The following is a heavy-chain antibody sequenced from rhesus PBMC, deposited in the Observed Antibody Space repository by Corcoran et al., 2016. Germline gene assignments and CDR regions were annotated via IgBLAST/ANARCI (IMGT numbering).Heavy chain of an antibody. J-gene: IGHJ4*01. Sequence: EVQLVESGGGLVQPGGSLRLSCAASGFTFSSYGMSWVRQAPGKGLEWVLYISNGGGSKYYADSVKGRFTISRDNSKNTRSLKMNSLRAEDTAVYYCAKDPNLRYPSYYFDYWGQGVLVTVSS. V-gene: IGHV3S5*01. D-gene: IGHD4-29*01. CDR3: AKDPNLRYPSYYFDY. CDR1: GFTFSSYG. CDR2: ISNGGGSK.